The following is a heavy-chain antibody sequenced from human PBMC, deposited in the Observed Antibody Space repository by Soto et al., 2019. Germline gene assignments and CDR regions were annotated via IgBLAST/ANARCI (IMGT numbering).Heavy chain of an antibody. CDR1: GFTFSGHA. Sequence: EVQLVESGGDLVQPGGSLRLSCAASGFTFSGHAMHWVRQAPGKGLEYVSAINSNGGNTYYVNSVKGRFTISRDNSKNTLYLQMGSLRAEDMAVYYCARSRDGYKLFDYWGQGTLVTVSS. CDR2: INSNGGNT. V-gene: IGHV3-64*01. D-gene: IGHD5-12*01. J-gene: IGHJ4*02. CDR3: ARSRDGYKLFDY.